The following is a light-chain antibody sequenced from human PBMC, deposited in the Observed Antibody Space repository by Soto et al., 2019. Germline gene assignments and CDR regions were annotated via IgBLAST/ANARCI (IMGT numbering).Light chain of an antibody. CDR3: QQYENYWT. J-gene: IGKJ1*01. CDR2: DAS. CDR1: QSISSW. Sequence: DIQLTQSPSTLSATAGDRVTSTCRASQSISSWFAWYQQKPGKVTKLLIYDASNLESGVQSRFSGSGSGTDFTLTISNLQPDDFATYYCQQYENYWTFGQGTRWISN. V-gene: IGKV1-5*01.